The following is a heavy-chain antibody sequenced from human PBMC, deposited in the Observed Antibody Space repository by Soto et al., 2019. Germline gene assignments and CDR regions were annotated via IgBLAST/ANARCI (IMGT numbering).Heavy chain of an antibody. CDR1: GFTFSSSW. V-gene: IGHV3-74*01. CDR2: TNDDGSIT. D-gene: IGHD3-22*01. CDR3: ARAIAYYGLDV. Sequence: GESLKISCAASGFTFSSSWMHWVRQAPGMGPVWVSRTNDDGSITSYADSVKGRFAISRDNAKNTLYLQMSSLRVEDTGGYYCARAIAYYGLDVWGQGTTVTVSS. J-gene: IGHJ6*02.